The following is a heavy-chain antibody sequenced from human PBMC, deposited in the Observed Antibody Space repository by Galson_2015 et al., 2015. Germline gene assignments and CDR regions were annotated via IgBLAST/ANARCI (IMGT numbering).Heavy chain of an antibody. J-gene: IGHJ4*02. V-gene: IGHV3-33*08. CDR3: ARVFASSGLDY. Sequence: SLRLSCAASGFTFSSYGMHWVRQAPGRGLEWVAVIWYDGSNKYYADSVKGRFTISRDNSKNTLYLQMNSLRAEDTAVYYCARVFASSGLDYWGQGTLVTVSS. CDR1: GFTFSSYG. D-gene: IGHD3-10*01. CDR2: IWYDGSNK.